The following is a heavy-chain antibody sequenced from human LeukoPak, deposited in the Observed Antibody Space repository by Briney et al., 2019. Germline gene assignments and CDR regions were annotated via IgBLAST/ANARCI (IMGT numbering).Heavy chain of an antibody. CDR2: IIPIFGTA. CDR3: ARDLGDYGDYGATGI. D-gene: IGHD4-17*01. CDR1: VGTFSSYA. J-gene: IGHJ3*02. V-gene: IGHV1-69*05. Sequence: SVKVSCKASVGTFSSYAISWVRQAPGQGLEWMGRIIPIFGTANYAQKIQGRVTITTDESTSTAYMEVSSLRSEDTAVYYCARDLGDYGDYGATGIWGQGTMVTVSS.